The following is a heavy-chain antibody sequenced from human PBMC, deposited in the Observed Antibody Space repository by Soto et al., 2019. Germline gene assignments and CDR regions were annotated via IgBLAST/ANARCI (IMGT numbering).Heavy chain of an antibody. J-gene: IGHJ6*02. V-gene: IGHV1-69*13. CDR3: ARTVVAYQGNYYYGMDV. Sequence: SVKVSCKASGGTFSSYAISWVRQAPGQGLEWMGGIIPIFGTANYAQKFQGRVTITADESTSTAYMELSSLRSEDTAVYYCARTVVAYQGNYYYGMDVWGQGTTVTVSS. CDR2: IIPIFGTA. D-gene: IGHD2-21*01. CDR1: GGTFSSYA.